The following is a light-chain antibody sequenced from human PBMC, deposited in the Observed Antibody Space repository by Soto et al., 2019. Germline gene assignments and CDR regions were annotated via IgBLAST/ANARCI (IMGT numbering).Light chain of an antibody. Sequence: SGDVGGYNYVSWYQQHPGKVPKLIIYEVSKRPSGVSNRFSGSKSGNTASLTISGLQGEDESHYYCSSYTSDTTVLFGGGTKVTVL. J-gene: IGLJ2*01. V-gene: IGLV2-14*01. CDR3: SSYTSDTTVL. CDR1: SGDVGGYNY. CDR2: EVS.